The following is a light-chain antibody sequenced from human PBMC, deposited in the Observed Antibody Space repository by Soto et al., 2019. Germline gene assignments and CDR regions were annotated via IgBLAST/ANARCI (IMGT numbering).Light chain of an antibody. J-gene: IGLJ2*01. CDR1: SSDVGGYNY. CDR3: CSYAGRYVL. CDR2: DVT. Sequence: QSALTQPRSVSGSPGQSVTISCTGTSSDVGGYNYVSWYQQYPGKAPKFMIYDVTKRPSGVPDRFSGSKSGNTASLTISGLQTEDEADYYCCSYAGRYVLFGGGTKLTVL. V-gene: IGLV2-11*01.